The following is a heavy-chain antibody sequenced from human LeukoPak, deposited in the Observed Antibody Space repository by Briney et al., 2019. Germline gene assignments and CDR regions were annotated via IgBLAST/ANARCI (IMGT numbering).Heavy chain of an antibody. J-gene: IGHJ6*03. Sequence: GRSLRLSCAASGFTFSNYAMHWVRQAPGKGLEWVAVISYDGSNKFYADSVKGRFTISRDNSKNTLHLQMNSLRAEDTAVYYCARSLATSYYYMDVWGKGTTVTVSS. CDR2: ISYDGSNK. CDR3: ARSLATSYYYMDV. V-gene: IGHV3-30*04. CDR1: GFTFSNYA. D-gene: IGHD5-12*01.